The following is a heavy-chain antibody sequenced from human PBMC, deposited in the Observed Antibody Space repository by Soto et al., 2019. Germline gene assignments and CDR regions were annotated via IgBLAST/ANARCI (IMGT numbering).Heavy chain of an antibody. J-gene: IGHJ5*02. Sequence: PSDTLSLPGAVSGGSLSSGGYPWGWIRQPPGKGLEWIGYIFHSGSTYYNPSLKSRVTISVDRSKNQFSLKLSSVTAADTAVYYCARGLAAYNWFDPWGQGTLVTVSS. CDR2: IFHSGST. CDR1: GGSLSSGGYP. D-gene: IGHD6-25*01. V-gene: IGHV4-30-2*01. CDR3: ARGLAAYNWFDP.